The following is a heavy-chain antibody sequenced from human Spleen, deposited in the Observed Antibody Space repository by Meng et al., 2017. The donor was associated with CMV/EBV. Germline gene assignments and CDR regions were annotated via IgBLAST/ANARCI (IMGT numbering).Heavy chain of an antibody. Sequence: GGSLRLSCAASGFTFSAYKMNWVRQAPGKGLEWVSGISWNSDTIGYADSVKGRFTVSRDNAKNSLFLQMNSLRPEDTALYYCAKDDRTFDILTGYYNYWGRGTLVTVSS. CDR2: ISWNSDTI. D-gene: IGHD3-9*01. CDR1: GFTFSAYK. CDR3: AKDDRTFDILTGYYNY. J-gene: IGHJ4*02. V-gene: IGHV3-9*01.